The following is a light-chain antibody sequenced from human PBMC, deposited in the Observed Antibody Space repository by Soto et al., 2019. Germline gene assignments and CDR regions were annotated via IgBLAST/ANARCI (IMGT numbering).Light chain of an antibody. CDR1: QSVSSN. CDR3: QQYGSSLFT. CDR2: GAS. Sequence: IGMTQSPSTLSVSPGERATLSCRASQSVSSNLAWYQQKPGQAPRLLIYGASSRATGIPDRFSGSGSGTDFTLTISRLEPEDFAVYYCQQYGSSLFTFGQGTRLEI. V-gene: IGKV3-20*01. J-gene: IGKJ5*01.